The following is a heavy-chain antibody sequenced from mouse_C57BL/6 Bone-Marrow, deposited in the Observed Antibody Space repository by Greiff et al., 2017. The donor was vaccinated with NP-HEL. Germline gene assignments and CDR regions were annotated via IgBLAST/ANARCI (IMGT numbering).Heavy chain of an antibody. CDR2: ISNLANSI. CDR1: GFTFSDYG. Sequence: EVQLQESGGGLVQPGGSLKLSCAASGFTFSDYGMAWVRQAPRKGPEWVAFISNLANSIYYADTVTGRFTSSRENAKNTLYLEMSSLRSEDTAMYYCARKGTRGAMDYWGQGTSVTVSS. V-gene: IGHV5-15*01. J-gene: IGHJ4*01. D-gene: IGHD3-3*01. CDR3: ARKGTRGAMDY.